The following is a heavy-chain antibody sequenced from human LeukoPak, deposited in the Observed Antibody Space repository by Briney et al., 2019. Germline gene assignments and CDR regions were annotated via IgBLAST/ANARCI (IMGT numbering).Heavy chain of an antibody. Sequence: GGSLRLSRAASGFTLRSYWMHWVGQDPGKGPVWVSHMNGDGSSTSYADSVKGRFTISRDNAKNTLYLQMNSLKAADTAVYYCARTATDAFDIWGQGTMVTVSS. D-gene: IGHD2-21*02. J-gene: IGHJ3*02. CDR1: GFTLRSYW. CDR2: MNGDGSST. V-gene: IGHV3-74*01. CDR3: ARTATDAFDI.